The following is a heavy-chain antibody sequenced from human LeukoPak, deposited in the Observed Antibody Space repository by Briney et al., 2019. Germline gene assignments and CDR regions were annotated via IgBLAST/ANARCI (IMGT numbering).Heavy chain of an antibody. CDR1: GFTFSNAW. D-gene: IGHD3-22*01. Sequence: PGGSLRLPCAASGFTFSNAWMSWVRQAPGKGLEWVGRILSKTDGGTTDYAAPVKGRFTISRDDSKNTLYLQMNSLKTEDTAVYYCTTTHLYYDSSGYYLSHWGQGTMVTVSS. CDR3: TTTHLYYDSSGYYLSH. V-gene: IGHV3-15*01. J-gene: IGHJ3*01. CDR2: ILSKTDGGTT.